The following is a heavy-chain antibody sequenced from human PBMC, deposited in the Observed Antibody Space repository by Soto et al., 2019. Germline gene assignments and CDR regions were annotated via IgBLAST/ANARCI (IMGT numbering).Heavy chain of an antibody. CDR1: RVSSTRFY. Sequence: PSETLSLTCTVSRVSSTRFYWSWIRQSPGKGLEWIGYIFDNGDVKYNPSLLSRLTMSIDMSKNEFSLRLKSVTAADTAMYYCARGWGSKWYYFDSWGEGTLVTVSS. J-gene: IGHJ4*02. V-gene: IGHV4-59*01. CDR3: ARGWGSKWYYFDS. CDR2: IFDNGDV. D-gene: IGHD3-16*01.